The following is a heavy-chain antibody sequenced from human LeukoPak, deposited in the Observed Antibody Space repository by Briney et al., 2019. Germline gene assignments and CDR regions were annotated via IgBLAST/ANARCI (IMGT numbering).Heavy chain of an antibody. Sequence: GGSLRLSCAASGFTFSSYGMHWVRQAPGKGLEWVAVISYDGSNKYYADSVKGRFTISRDNSKNTLYLQMNSLRAEDTAVYYCARGPRTRRYYFDYWGQGTLVTVSS. D-gene: IGHD1-14*01. CDR1: GFTFSSYG. V-gene: IGHV3-30*03. CDR3: ARGPRTRRYYFDY. J-gene: IGHJ4*02. CDR2: ISYDGSNK.